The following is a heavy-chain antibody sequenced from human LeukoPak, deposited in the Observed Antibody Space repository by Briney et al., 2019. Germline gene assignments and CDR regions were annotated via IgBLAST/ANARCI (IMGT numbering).Heavy chain of an antibody. CDR2: ISSRSSYK. Sequence: PGGSLRLSCAASGFTFSSYSTSWVRQAPGMGLEWVSSISSRSSYKYYADSVRGRFTISRDNAENSLYLQMNSLRAEDTAVYYCAREGVVDAFDIWGQGTMVTVSS. D-gene: IGHD3-3*01. CDR3: AREGVVDAFDI. J-gene: IGHJ3*02. V-gene: IGHV3-21*01. CDR1: GFTFSSYS.